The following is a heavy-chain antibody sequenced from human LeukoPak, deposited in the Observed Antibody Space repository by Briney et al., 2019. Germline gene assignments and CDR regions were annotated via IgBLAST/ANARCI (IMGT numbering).Heavy chain of an antibody. D-gene: IGHD1-26*01. CDR2: ISYDGSNK. CDR3: AKGHRLLRRGWVDY. V-gene: IGHV3-30*18. J-gene: IGHJ4*02. Sequence: GGSLRLSCAASGFTFSSYGMHWVRQAPGKGLEWVAVISYDGSNKYYADSVKGRFTISRDNSKNTLYLQMNSLRAEDTAVYYCAKGHRLLRRGWVDYWGQGTLVTVSS. CDR1: GFTFSSYG.